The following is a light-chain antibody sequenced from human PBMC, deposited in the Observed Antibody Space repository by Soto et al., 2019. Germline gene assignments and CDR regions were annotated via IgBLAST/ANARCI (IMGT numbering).Light chain of an antibody. CDR2: DVS. CDR3: CSYTTSNTRQIV. CDR1: SRDVGGYNY. J-gene: IGLJ1*01. Sequence: QSALTQPGSVSGSPGQSITISCTGTSRDVGGYNYVSWYQQHPGKAPKFMIYDVSNRPSGVSNRFSGSKSGNTASLTISGLQAEDEADFYCCSYTTSNTRQIVFGTGTKLTVL. V-gene: IGLV2-14*01.